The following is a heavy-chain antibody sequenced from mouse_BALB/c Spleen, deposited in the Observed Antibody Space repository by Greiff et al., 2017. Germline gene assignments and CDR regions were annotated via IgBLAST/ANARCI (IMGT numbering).Heavy chain of an antibody. CDR2: IDPYNGGT. V-gene: IGHV1S135*01. CDR1: GYAFTSYN. J-gene: IGHJ4*01. D-gene: IGHD2-2*01. CDR3: ARGDYGYDNYAMDY. Sequence: VHVKQSGPELVKPGASVKVSCKASGYAFTSYNMYWVKQSHGKSLEWIGYIDPYNGGTSYNQKFKGKATLTVDKSSSTAYMHLNSLTSEDSAVYYCARGDYGYDNYAMDYWGQGTSVTVSS.